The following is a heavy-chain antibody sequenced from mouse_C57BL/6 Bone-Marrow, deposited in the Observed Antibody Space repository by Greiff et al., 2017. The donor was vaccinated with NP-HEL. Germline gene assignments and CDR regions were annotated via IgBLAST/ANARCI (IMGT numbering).Heavy chain of an antibody. CDR3: ARDRDGNYWYAMDY. V-gene: IGHV5-16*01. J-gene: IGHJ4*01. D-gene: IGHD2-1*01. CDR2: INYDGSST. CDR1: GFTFSDYY. Sequence: EVQVVESEGGLVQPGSSMKLSCTASGFTFSDYYMAWVRQVPEKGLEWVANINYDGSSTYYLDSLKSRFILSRDNAKNILYLQMSSLTSEDTATYYFARDRDGNYWYAMDYWGQGTSVTVSS.